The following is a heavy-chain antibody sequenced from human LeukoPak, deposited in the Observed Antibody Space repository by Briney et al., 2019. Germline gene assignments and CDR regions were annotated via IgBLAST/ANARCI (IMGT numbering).Heavy chain of an antibody. CDR1: GFTFSSYG. CDR3: AKELDSGSHDYYFDY. J-gene: IGHJ4*02. CDR2: ISYDGSNK. Sequence: GALRLCCAASGFTFSSYGMHWVRQAPGKGLGWVAVISYDGSNKYYTDSVKGHFTISRDNSNNTLLLQMNSLRAEDTALYYCAKELDSGSHDYYFDYWGQGTLVTVSS. D-gene: IGHD1-26*01. V-gene: IGHV3-30*18.